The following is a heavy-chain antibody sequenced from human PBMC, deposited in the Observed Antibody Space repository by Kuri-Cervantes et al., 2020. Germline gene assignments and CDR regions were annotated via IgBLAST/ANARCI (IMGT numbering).Heavy chain of an antibody. CDR3: ARETSGWNHFDY. J-gene: IGHJ4*02. CDR1: GVSISSYY. CDR2: IYSSERT. V-gene: IGHV4-59*01. D-gene: IGHD6-25*01. Sequence: SETLSLTCTVSGVSISSYYWTCIRQPPGKGLEWIGNIYSSERTNYNPSLQSRVTISVDTSKNQFSLKLSSVTAADTAVYYCARETSGWNHFDYWGQGTLVTVSS.